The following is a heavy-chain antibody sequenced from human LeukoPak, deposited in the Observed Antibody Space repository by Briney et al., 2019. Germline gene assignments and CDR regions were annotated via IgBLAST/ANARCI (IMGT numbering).Heavy chain of an antibody. D-gene: IGHD3-22*01. J-gene: IGHJ4*02. CDR3: AHRRRYYDSSGYHFDY. CDR2: IYWDDGK. V-gene: IGHV2-5*02. Sequence: SGPTMVNPTQTLTLTCTFSGFSLSPSGVGVGWIRQPPGKALEWLALIYWDDGKHYSPSLKSRLTITKGASKNQVVLTMTKMDPVDTATYHCAHRRRYYDSSGYHFDYWGQGTLVTVSS. CDR1: GFSLSPSGVG.